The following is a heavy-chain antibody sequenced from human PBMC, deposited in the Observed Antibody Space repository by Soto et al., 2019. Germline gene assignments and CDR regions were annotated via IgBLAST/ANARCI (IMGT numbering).Heavy chain of an antibody. CDR1: GYTFTSYD. V-gene: IGHV1-8*01. J-gene: IGHJ6*03. CDR3: ARAPSITMVRGVKNYYYYMDV. Sequence: ASVKVSCKASGYTFTSYDINWVRQATGQGLEWMGWMNPNSGNTGYAQKFQGRVTMTRNTSISTAYMELSSLRSEDTAVYYCARAPSITMVRGVKNYYYYMDVWGKGTTVTVSS. D-gene: IGHD3-10*01. CDR2: MNPNSGNT.